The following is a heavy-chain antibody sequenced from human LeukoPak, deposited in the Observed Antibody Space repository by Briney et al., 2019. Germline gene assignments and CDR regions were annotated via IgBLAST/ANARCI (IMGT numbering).Heavy chain of an antibody. CDR2: IYSGGST. J-gene: IGHJ4*02. V-gene: IGHV3-53*01. CDR3: ARGFCTSGRCSKYDY. D-gene: IGHD2-15*01. Sequence: GGSLRLSCAASGFTVSSNYMSWVRQAPGKGLEWVSVIYSGGSTYYADSVKGRFTISRDNAKNSLYLQMNSLRADDTPVYYCARGFCTSGRCSKYDYWGQGTLVTVSS. CDR1: GFTVSSNY.